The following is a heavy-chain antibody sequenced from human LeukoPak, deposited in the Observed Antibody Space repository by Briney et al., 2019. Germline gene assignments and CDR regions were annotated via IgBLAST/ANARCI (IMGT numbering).Heavy chain of an antibody. CDR2: IYRSGST. Sequence: SETLSLTCTVSGYSISNGYYWDWIRQPPGRGLEWIGNIYRSGSTSYNPSLKSRVTISVDTSKNQFSLKLSSVTAADTAVYYCARMYYDFWSGYRHYFDYWGQGTLVTVSS. J-gene: IGHJ4*02. V-gene: IGHV4-38-2*02. D-gene: IGHD3-3*01. CDR3: ARMYYDFWSGYRHYFDY. CDR1: GYSISNGYY.